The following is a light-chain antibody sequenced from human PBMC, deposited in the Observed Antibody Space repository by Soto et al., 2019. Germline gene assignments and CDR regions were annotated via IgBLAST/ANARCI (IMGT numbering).Light chain of an antibody. CDR3: QTWDSTTARV. Sequence: SYELTQPPSVSVSPGQTASITCSGDKLGEKYACWYQQKPGQSPVLVIYQDTKRPSGIPERFSGSSSGNTATLTISGTQAMDEADYYCQTWDSTTARVFCGGTKVTVL. CDR2: QDT. J-gene: IGLJ2*01. CDR1: KLGEKY. V-gene: IGLV3-1*01.